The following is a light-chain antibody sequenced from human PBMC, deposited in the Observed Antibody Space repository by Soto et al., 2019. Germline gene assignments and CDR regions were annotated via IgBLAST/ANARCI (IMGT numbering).Light chain of an antibody. Sequence: QSVLTQPASVSGFPGQSITISCTGTSSDVGGYNYVSWYQHHPGKAPKLIIYDVTNRPSGVSNPFSGSKSGNTASLTISGLQPEDEADYYCSSYTTSNTRQIVFGTG. CDR1: SSDVGGYNY. V-gene: IGLV2-14*03. J-gene: IGLJ1*01. CDR3: SSYTTSNTRQIV. CDR2: DVT.